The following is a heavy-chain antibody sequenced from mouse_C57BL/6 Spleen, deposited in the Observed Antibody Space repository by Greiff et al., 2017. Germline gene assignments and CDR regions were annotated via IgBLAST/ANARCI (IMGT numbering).Heavy chain of an antibody. CDR2: IYPGDGDT. CDR3: ARWGLRQDYAMDY. D-gene: IGHD2-4*01. CDR1: GYAFSSYW. Sequence: QVQLQHSGAELVKPGASVKISCKASGYAFSSYWMHWVKQRPGKGLEWIGQIYPGDGDTNYNGKFKGKATLTADKSSSTAYMQLSSLTSEDAAVYFCARWGLRQDYAMDYWGQGTSVTVSS. J-gene: IGHJ4*01. V-gene: IGHV1-80*01.